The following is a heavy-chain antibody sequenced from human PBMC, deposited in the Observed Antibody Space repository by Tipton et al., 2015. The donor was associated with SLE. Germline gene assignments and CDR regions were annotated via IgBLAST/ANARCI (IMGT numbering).Heavy chain of an antibody. J-gene: IGHJ6*02. D-gene: IGHD3-3*01. V-gene: IGHV1-69*06. Sequence: QLVQSGPEVKKPGSSVKVSCKASGGTFSSYTISWVRQAPGQGLEWMGGIIPIFGTADYAQKFQGRVTITADKSTSTAYMELSSLRSEDTAVYYCASDAYDFWSDYHYIMDVWGQGTTVTVSS. CDR3: ASDAYDFWSDYHYIMDV. CDR2: IIPIFGTA. CDR1: GGTFSSYT.